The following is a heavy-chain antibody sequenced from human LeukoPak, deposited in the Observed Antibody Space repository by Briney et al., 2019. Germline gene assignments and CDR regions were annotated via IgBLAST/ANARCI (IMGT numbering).Heavy chain of an antibody. CDR3: AKDRSCTNNICHGDFDY. Sequence: PGGSLRLSCVASGFTFEKYVMNWVRQAPGKGLEWLATIYGSGVSISYADSVKGRFTISRDNSKNTLYLQMNSLRAEDTAVYYCAKDRSCTNNICHGDFDYWGQGTLVTVSS. CDR1: GFTFEKYV. CDR2: IYGSGVSI. J-gene: IGHJ4*02. D-gene: IGHD2-8*01. V-gene: IGHV3-23*01.